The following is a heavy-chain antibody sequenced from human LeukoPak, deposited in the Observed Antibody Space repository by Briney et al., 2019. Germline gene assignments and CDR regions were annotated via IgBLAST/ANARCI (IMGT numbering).Heavy chain of an antibody. D-gene: IGHD1-14*01. CDR3: AKDKIRSDSEGGLKDY. J-gene: IGHJ4*02. Sequence: SGGSLRLSCAASGFTFSSYGMHWVRQAPGKGLEWVAFIRYDGSNKYYADSVKGRFTISRDNSKNTLYLQMNSLRAEDTAVYYCAKDKIRSDSEGGLKDYWGQGTLVTVSS. CDR1: GFTFSSYG. CDR2: IRYDGSNK. V-gene: IGHV3-30*02.